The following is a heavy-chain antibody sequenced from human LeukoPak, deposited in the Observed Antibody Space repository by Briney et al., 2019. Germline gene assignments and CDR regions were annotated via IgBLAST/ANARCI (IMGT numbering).Heavy chain of an antibody. J-gene: IGHJ4*02. CDR1: GFTFTNYW. D-gene: IGHD4-17*01. V-gene: IGHV3-7*03. CDR3: AKLLNDYGDYYFDY. CDR2: IKQDRSEK. Sequence: GGSLRLSCAASGFTFTNYWMSWVRQAPGKGLELVANIKQDRSEKYYVDSVKGRFTISRDNAKNSLYLQMNSLRADDTAVYYCAKLLNDYGDYYFDYWGQGTLVAVSS.